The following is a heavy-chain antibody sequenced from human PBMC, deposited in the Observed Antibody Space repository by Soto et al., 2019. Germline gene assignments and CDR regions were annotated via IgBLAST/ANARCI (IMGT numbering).Heavy chain of an antibody. J-gene: IGHJ5*02. CDR1: GYTFTSYD. D-gene: IGHD3-3*01. Sequence: ASVKVSCKASGYTFTSYDINWVRQATGQGLEWMGWMNPNSGNTGYAQKFQGRVTMTRNTSISTAYMELGSLRSEDTAVYYCARSFTIFGVVNWFDPWGQGTLVTVSS. CDR2: MNPNSGNT. CDR3: ARSFTIFGVVNWFDP. V-gene: IGHV1-8*01.